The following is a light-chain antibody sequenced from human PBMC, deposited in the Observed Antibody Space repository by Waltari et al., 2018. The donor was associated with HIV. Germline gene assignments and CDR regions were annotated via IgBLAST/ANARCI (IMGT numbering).Light chain of an antibody. Sequence: QSVLTQPPSASGTPGQRVTISCSGSSSNIGSNYVYWYQQLPGTAPKRLIYRSNQLPSGVPDRFSGSKSGTSASLASSGLRSEDEADYYCAAWDDSLSGPVFGGGTKLTVL. V-gene: IGLV1-47*01. J-gene: IGLJ3*02. CDR3: AAWDDSLSGPV. CDR2: RSN. CDR1: SSNIGSNY.